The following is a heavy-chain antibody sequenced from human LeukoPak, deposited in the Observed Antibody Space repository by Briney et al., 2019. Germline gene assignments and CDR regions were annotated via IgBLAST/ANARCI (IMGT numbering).Heavy chain of an antibody. D-gene: IGHD4-17*01. J-gene: IGHJ4*02. V-gene: IGHV4-30-2*01. CDR3: ARASHGDDYGDYGSDY. CDR1: GGSISSGGYY. CDR2: IYHSGST. Sequence: SETLSLTCTVSGGSISSGGYYWSWIRQPPGKGLEWIGYIYHSGSTYYNPSLKSRVTISVDRSKNQFSLKLSSVTAADTAVYYCARASHGDDYGDYGSDYWGQGTLVTVSS.